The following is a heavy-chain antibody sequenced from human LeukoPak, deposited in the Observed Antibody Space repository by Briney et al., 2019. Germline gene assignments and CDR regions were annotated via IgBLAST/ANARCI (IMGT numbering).Heavy chain of an antibody. D-gene: IGHD3-16*01. V-gene: IGHV3-23*01. Sequence: GWSLRLSCAASGFTFSSYAMSWVRQAPGKGLEGVSAISGCGGSKYYAAYVKGRFTTSRDNSKNTLYLQMNSLRAEDTAVYYCAKVFEFPSVWGYDYGGQGTLVTVSS. J-gene: IGHJ4*02. CDR2: ISGCGGSK. CDR1: GFTFSSYA. CDR3: AKVFEFPSVWGYDY.